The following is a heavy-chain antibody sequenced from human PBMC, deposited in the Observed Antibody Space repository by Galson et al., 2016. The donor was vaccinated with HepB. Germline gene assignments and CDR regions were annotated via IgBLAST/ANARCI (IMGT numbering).Heavy chain of an antibody. V-gene: IGHV3-53*01. J-gene: IGHJ4*02. Sequence: SLRLSCAVSGLSASQNYMTWVRQAPGKRLEWLSVIYSGNNAYYADSVKGRFTISRDNFRNTLHLQTNSLRAEDTAVYYCARAGSRVGFYLRFGFFDSWGQGTLVTVSS. CDR3: ARAGSRVGFYLRFGFFDS. D-gene: IGHD3-10*01. CDR2: IYSGNNA. CDR1: GLSASQNY.